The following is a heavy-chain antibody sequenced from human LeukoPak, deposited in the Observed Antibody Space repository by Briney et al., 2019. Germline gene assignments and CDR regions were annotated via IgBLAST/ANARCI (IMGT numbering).Heavy chain of an antibody. CDR3: ARSTPFLRFDY. V-gene: IGHV4-30-2*01. J-gene: IGHJ4*02. Sequence: SKTLSLTCAVSGDSISSGGYSWSWIRQPPGKGLEWIGYIYHSGSTYYNPSLKSRVTISVDRSKNQFSLKLSSVTAADTAVYYCARSTPFLRFDYWGQGTLVTVSS. D-gene: IGHD2/OR15-2a*01. CDR2: IYHSGST. CDR1: GDSISSGGYS.